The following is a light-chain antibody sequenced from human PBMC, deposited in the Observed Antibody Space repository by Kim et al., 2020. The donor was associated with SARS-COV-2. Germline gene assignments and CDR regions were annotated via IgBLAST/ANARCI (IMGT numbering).Light chain of an antibody. J-gene: IGLJ3*02. V-gene: IGLV1-47*01. CDR3: ATWDDSLGVWV. CDR2: GNN. Sequence: ELTQPPSASGTTGQRVTISCSGSTSNIEVNSIYWYQQVPGTAPKLLIYGNNQRPSGVPARISGSKSGTSASLSISGLRSGDEGDYYCATWDDSLGVWVFGGGTRLTVL. CDR1: TSNIEVNS.